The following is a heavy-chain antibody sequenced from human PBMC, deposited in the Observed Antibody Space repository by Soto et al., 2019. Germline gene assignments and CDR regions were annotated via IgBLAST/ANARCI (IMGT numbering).Heavy chain of an antibody. V-gene: IGHV4-59*01. D-gene: IGHD2-15*01. Sequence: XETLSLTCTVSGVSISSYYWSWIRQPPGKGLEWIGYIYYSGSTNYNPSLKSRVTISVDTSKNQFSLKLSSVTAADTAVYYCARDDILEVWGQGTTVNVSS. J-gene: IGHJ3*01. CDR2: IYYSGST. CDR1: GVSISSYY. CDR3: ARDDILEV.